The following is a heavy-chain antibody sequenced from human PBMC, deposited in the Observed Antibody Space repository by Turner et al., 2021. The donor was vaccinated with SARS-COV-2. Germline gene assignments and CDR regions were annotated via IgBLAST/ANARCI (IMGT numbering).Heavy chain of an antibody. Sequence: QVQLQESGPGLVKPSQTLSLNCTVSGGPISSGGYYWSWIRQHPGKGLGCIGYRYNSGNTYYTPSLKSRVTISVDSSKNQFSQKLSSVTAADTAVYFCARSSTSSNRFDYWGQGTLVTVSS. V-gene: IGHV4-31*03. D-gene: IGHD6-13*01. J-gene: IGHJ4*02. CDR1: GGPISSGGYY. CDR2: RYNSGNT. CDR3: ARSSTSSNRFDY.